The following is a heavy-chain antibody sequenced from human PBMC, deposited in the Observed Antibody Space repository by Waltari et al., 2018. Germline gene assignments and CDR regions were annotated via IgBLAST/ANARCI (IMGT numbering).Heavy chain of an antibody. CDR2: IYYSGST. D-gene: IGHD3-10*01. J-gene: IGHJ3*02. Sequence: QVQLQESGPGLVKPSETLSLTCTVSGGSISSYYWSWLRQPPGKGLEWIGYIYYSGSTNYNPSLKSRVTISVDTSKNQFSLKLSSVTAADTAVYYCARGIRITMVRGSEAFDIWGQGTMVTVSS. V-gene: IGHV4-59*01. CDR1: GGSISSYY. CDR3: ARGIRITMVRGSEAFDI.